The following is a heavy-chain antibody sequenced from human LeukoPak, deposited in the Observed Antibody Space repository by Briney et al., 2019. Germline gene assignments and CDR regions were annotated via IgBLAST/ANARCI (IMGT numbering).Heavy chain of an antibody. CDR1: GGTFSSCA. J-gene: IGHJ6*03. Sequence: GASVKVSCKASGGTFSSCAISWVRQAPGQGLEWMGGIIPIFGTANYAQKFQGRVTITTDESTSTAYMELSSLRSEDTAVYYCAREDGYNFKNYMDVWGKGTTVTVSS. D-gene: IGHD5-24*01. V-gene: IGHV1-69*05. CDR2: IIPIFGTA. CDR3: AREDGYNFKNYMDV.